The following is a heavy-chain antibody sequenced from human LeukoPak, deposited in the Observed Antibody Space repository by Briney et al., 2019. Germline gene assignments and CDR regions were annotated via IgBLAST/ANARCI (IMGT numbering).Heavy chain of an antibody. CDR1: GFSSYA. J-gene: IGHJ6*02. V-gene: IGHV3-53*01. CDR2: INSGGNT. D-gene: IGHD1-26*01. Sequence: GGSLRLSCAASGFSSYAMNWVRQAPGKGLEWVSSINSGGNTKYADSVKGRFTISRDNSKNTLYLQMNSLRAEDTAVYYCARDLMGATPYYYYYGMDVWGQGTTVTVSS. CDR3: ARDLMGATPYYYYYGMDV.